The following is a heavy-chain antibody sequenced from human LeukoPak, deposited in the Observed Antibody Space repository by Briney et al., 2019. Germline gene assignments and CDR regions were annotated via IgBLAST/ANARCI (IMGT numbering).Heavy chain of an antibody. J-gene: IGHJ4*02. CDR3: AGRHYYYDSSGYSPPSPHM. D-gene: IGHD3-22*01. V-gene: IGHV1-69*01. Sequence: SVKVSRKASGGTFSSYAISRVRQAPGQGLEWMGGIIPIFGTANYAQKFQGRVTITADESTSTAYMELSSLRSEDTAVYYCAGRHYYYDSSGYSPPSPHMWGQGTLVTVSS. CDR2: IIPIFGTA. CDR1: GGTFSSYA.